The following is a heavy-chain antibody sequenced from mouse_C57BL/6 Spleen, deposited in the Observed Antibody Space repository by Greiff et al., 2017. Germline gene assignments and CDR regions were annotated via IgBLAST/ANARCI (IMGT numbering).Heavy chain of an antibody. D-gene: IGHD1-1*01. Sequence: QVQLQQSGAELVRPGASVTLSCKASGYTFTDYEMHWVKQTPVHGLEWIGAIDPETGGTAYNQKFKGKAILTADKSSSTAYMGLRSLTSEDSAVYYCTRSTTVVAKGFAYWGQGTLVTVSA. V-gene: IGHV1-15*01. J-gene: IGHJ3*01. CDR2: IDPETGGT. CDR1: GYTFTDYE. CDR3: TRSTTVVAKGFAY.